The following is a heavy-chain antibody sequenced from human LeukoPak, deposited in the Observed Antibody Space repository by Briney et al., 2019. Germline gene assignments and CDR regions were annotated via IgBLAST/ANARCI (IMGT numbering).Heavy chain of an antibody. D-gene: IGHD3-10*01. J-gene: IGHJ4*02. Sequence: PGGSLRLSCAASGFTFSSYAMHWVRQAPGKGLEWVAVISYDGSNKYYADSVKGRFTISRDNSKNTLYLQMNSLRAEDTAVYYCARATYGSGPPTWTPAIDYWGQGTLVTVSS. CDR2: ISYDGSNK. CDR1: GFTFSSYA. V-gene: IGHV3-30-3*01. CDR3: ARATYGSGPPTWTPAIDY.